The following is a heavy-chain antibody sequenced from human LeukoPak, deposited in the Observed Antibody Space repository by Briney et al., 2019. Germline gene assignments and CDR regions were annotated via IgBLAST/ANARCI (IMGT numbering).Heavy chain of an antibody. CDR2: ISNEGGSD. Sequence: GGSLRLSCVVSGISFTSSGMHWVRQAPGQGLEWVAAISNEGGSDYYADAVKGRFTVSRDTAKNTLYLQMNSLRPEDTAMYFCAKDSILGMGVFEVWGRGTLVTVSS. J-gene: IGHJ2*01. CDR1: GISFTSSG. D-gene: IGHD7-27*01. CDR3: AKDSILGMGVFEV. V-gene: IGHV3-30*18.